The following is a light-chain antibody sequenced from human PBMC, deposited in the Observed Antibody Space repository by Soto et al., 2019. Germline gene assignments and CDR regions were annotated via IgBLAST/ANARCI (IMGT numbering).Light chain of an antibody. CDR2: KAS. CDR3: QQSYYNPT. J-gene: IGKJ1*01. Sequence: DIQMTQSPSSLSASVGDRVTITCQASQNINNYLNWYQQKPGRAPKLLIYKASTLKSGVPSRFSGSGSGTEFTLTISSLQREDFATYYCQQSYYNPTFGQGTKGDIK. CDR1: QNINNY. V-gene: IGKV1-39*01.